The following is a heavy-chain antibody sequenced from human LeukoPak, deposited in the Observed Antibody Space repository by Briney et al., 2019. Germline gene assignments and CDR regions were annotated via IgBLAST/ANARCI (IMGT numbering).Heavy chain of an antibody. CDR1: GYSISSGYY. Sequence: SETLSLTCTVSGYSISSGYYWDWIRQPPGKGLEWIGSICYSGSTYYNPSLKSRVTISVDTSKNQFSLKLSSVTAADTAVYYCAREAPTVTRDFDYWGQGTLVTVSS. CDR2: ICYSGST. D-gene: IGHD4-17*01. CDR3: AREAPTVTRDFDY. V-gene: IGHV4-38-2*02. J-gene: IGHJ4*02.